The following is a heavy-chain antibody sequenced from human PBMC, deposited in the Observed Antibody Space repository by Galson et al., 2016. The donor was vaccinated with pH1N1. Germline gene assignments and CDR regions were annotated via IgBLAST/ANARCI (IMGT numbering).Heavy chain of an antibody. CDR2: ISNDGSRM. CDR1: GFTFADYT. CDR3: ARAAFYGVDLLDWYFDH. J-gene: IGHJ4*02. Sequence: SLRLSCAASGFTFADYTVHWVRQAPGKGLEWVGVISNDGSRMYYTDSVKGRFSVSRDNSKNTLYLQMNSLRGDDTAMYYCARAAFYGVDLLDWYFDHWGQGTLVTVSS. D-gene: IGHD3/OR15-3a*01. V-gene: IGHV3-30*04.